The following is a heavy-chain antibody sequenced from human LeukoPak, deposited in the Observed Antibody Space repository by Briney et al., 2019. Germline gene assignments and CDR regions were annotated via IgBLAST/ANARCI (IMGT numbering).Heavy chain of an antibody. CDR3: ARRAKSCSGGSCSDY. CDR2: INWNGGST. V-gene: IGHV3-20*04. Sequence: GESLRLSCAASGFTFSNYWMTWVRQPPGKGLEWVSGINWNGGSTGYADSVKGRFTISRDNAKNSLYLQMNSLRAEDTALYYCARRAKSCSGGSCSDYWGQGTLVTVSS. J-gene: IGHJ4*02. CDR1: GFTFSNYW. D-gene: IGHD2-15*01.